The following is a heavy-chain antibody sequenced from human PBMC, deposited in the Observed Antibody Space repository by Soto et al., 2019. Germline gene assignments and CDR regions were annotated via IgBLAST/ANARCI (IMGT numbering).Heavy chain of an antibody. J-gene: IGHJ6*02. CDR1: GYTFTSYY. V-gene: IGHV1-46*01. Sequence: ASVKVSCKASGYTFTSYYMHWVRQAPGQGLEWIGIINPSGGSTSYAQKFQGRVTMTRDTSTSTVYMELSSLRSEDTAVYYCARVWSPTFYGMDVWGQGTTVTVSS. CDR3: ARVWSPTFYGMDV. D-gene: IGHD2-8*02. CDR2: INPSGGST.